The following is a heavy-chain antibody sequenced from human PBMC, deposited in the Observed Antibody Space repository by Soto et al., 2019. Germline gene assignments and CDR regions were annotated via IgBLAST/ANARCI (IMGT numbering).Heavy chain of an antibody. Sequence: QVQLQQWGAGLLKPSETLSLTCAVYGGSFSGYYWSWIRQPPGKGLEWIGEINHSGSTNYTPSLKSRVTISVDTSKNQFSLKLSSVTAADTAVYYCARADRVYGGPPTGPWGQGTLVTVSS. CDR1: GGSFSGYY. D-gene: IGHD4-17*01. J-gene: IGHJ5*02. CDR3: ARADRVYGGPPTGP. V-gene: IGHV4-34*01. CDR2: INHSGST.